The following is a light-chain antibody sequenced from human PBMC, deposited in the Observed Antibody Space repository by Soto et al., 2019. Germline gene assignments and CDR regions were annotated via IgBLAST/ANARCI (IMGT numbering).Light chain of an antibody. V-gene: IGLV2-14*01. CDR1: NSEIGVYNF. CDR2: EVS. CDR3: SSYTSSRAYV. J-gene: IGLJ1*01. Sequence: QSALTQPPSASGSHGRSVTISCTGGNSEIGVYNFVSWYQQQSGKAPKLMIHEVSNRPSGVSSRFSGSKSGNTASLTISGLQAEDEADYYCSSYTSSRAYVFGIGTKLTVL.